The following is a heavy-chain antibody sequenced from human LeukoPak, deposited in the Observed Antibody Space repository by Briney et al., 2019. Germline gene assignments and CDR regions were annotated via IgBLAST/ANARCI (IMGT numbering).Heavy chain of an antibody. Sequence: GGSLRLSCAASGFTFGDYYLTWIRQAPGKGLEWVSYISSCSSDTNYADSVRGRFTISRDNANKSLYLQMNSLRDEDTAVYYCARVGATWNFQHWGQGALVTVSS. CDR3: ARVGATWNFQH. J-gene: IGHJ1*01. CDR2: ISSCSSDT. V-gene: IGHV3-11*06. D-gene: IGHD1-26*01. CDR1: GFTFGDYY.